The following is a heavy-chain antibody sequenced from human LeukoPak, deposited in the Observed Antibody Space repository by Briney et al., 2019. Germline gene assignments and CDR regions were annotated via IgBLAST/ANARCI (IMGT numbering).Heavy chain of an antibody. CDR2: IWYDGSNK. J-gene: IGHJ5*02. CDR1: GFTFSSYG. CDR3: ARDNFLTVTTRKSNWFDP. Sequence: GGSLRLSCAASGFTFSSYGMHWVRQAPGKGLEWVAVIWYDGSNKYYADSVKGRFTISRDNSKNTLYLQMNSLRAEDTAVYYCARDNFLTVTTRKSNWFDPWGQGTLVTVSS. D-gene: IGHD4-17*01. V-gene: IGHV3-33*01.